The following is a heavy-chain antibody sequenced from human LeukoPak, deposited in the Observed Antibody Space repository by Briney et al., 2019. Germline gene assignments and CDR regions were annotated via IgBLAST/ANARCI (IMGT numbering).Heavy chain of an antibody. D-gene: IGHD3-10*01. J-gene: IGHJ4*02. CDR3: AKDKFGGSGSYYFDY. V-gene: IGHV3-43D*03. Sequence: GGSLRLSCAASGFTFDDYALHWVRQAPGKGLEWVSLISWDGGRTYYADSVKGRFTISRDNSKNSLYLQMDSLRAEDTALYYCAKDKFGGSGSYYFDYWGQGTLVTVSS. CDR2: ISWDGGRT. CDR1: GFTFDDYA.